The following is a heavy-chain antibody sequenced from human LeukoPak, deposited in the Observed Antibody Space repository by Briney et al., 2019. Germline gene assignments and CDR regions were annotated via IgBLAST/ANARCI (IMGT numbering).Heavy chain of an antibody. CDR1: GFTFSDYY. V-gene: IGHV3-11*06. J-gene: IGHJ5*02. D-gene: IGHD1-7*01. Sequence: GGSLRLSCAASGFTFSDYYMSWIRQAPGKGLEWVSYISSSSSYTNYADSVKGRFTISRDNAKNSLYLQMNSLRAEDTAVYYCARVITGTTKENWFDPWGQGTLVTVSS. CDR2: ISSSSSYT. CDR3: ARVITGTTKENWFDP.